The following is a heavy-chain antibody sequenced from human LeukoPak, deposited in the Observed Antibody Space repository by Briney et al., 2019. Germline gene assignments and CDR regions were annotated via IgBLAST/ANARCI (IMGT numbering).Heavy chain of an antibody. V-gene: IGHV1-46*01. CDR1: GYTFTSYY. CDR2: INPSGGST. CDR3: ARGNINIAVAGRDSENFDY. J-gene: IGHJ4*02. D-gene: IGHD6-19*01. Sequence: ASVKVSCKASGYTFTSYYMHWVRQAPGQGLEWMGIINPSGGSTSYAQKFQGRVTMTRDMSTSTVYMELSSLRSEDTAVYYCARGNINIAVAGRDSENFDYWGQGTLVTVSS.